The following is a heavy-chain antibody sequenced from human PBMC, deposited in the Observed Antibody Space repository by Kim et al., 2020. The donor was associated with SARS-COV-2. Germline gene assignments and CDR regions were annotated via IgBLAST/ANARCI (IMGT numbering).Heavy chain of an antibody. CDR2: ISSSSSTI. D-gene: IGHD3-22*01. CDR3: ARGPHYYDSSGYPRNWFGP. J-gene: IGHJ5*02. CDR1: GFTFSSYS. Sequence: GGSLRLSCAASGFTFSSYSMNWVRQAPGKGLEWVSYISSSSSTIYYADSVKGRFTISRDNAKNSLYLQMNSLRAEDTAVYYCARGPHYYDSSGYPRNWFGPWGQGTLVTVSS. V-gene: IGHV3-48*04.